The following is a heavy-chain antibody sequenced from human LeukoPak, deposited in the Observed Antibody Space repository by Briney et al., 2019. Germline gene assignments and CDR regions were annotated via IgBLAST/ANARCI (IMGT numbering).Heavy chain of an antibody. CDR3: AKDTTCSSTSCLAYYYYGMDV. CDR1: GFTFSSYG. Sequence: PGRSLRLSCAASGFTFSSYGMHWVRQAPGKGLEWVAVISYDGSNKYYADSVKGRFTISRDNSKNTLYLQMNSLRAEDTAVYYCAKDTTCSSTSCLAYYYYGMDVWGEGTTVTVSS. V-gene: IGHV3-30*18. CDR2: ISYDGSNK. J-gene: IGHJ6*04. D-gene: IGHD2-2*01.